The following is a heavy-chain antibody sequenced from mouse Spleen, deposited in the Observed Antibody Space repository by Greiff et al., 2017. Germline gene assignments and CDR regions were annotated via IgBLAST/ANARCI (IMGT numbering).Heavy chain of an antibody. CDR2: INPNNGGT. CDR3: ARSWRAMDY. Sequence: VQLQQSGPELVKPGASVKISCKASGYTFTDYYMNWVKQSHGKSLEWIGDINPNNGGTSYNQKFKGKATLTVDKSSSTAYMELRSLTSEDSAVYYCARSWRAMDYWGQGTSVTVSS. V-gene: IGHV1-26*01. CDR1: GYTFTDYY. J-gene: IGHJ4*01.